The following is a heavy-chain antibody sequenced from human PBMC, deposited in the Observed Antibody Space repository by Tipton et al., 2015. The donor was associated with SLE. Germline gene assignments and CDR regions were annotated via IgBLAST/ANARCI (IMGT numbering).Heavy chain of an antibody. CDR3: ARGYCSDGVCYGFGFFDY. CDR2: VYYSGST. V-gene: IGHV4-39*07. J-gene: IGHJ4*02. Sequence: GLVKPSETLSLICTVSGDSISANSYHWGWVRQPPGKGLEWIGNVYYSGSTYYSASLRSRVTISLDRSKNQFSLKMRSVTAADTAVYFCARGYCSDGVCYGFGFFDYWGQGNLVTVSS. CDR1: GDSISANSYH. D-gene: IGHD2-8*01.